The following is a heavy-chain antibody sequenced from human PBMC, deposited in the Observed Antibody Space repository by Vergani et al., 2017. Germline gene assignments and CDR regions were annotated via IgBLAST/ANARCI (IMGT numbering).Heavy chain of an antibody. CDR3: ARQEWERRGSGVDP. CDR2: INHSGST. V-gene: IGHV4-39*01. CDR1: GGSISSSSYY. J-gene: IGHJ5*02. D-gene: IGHD1-26*01. Sequence: QLQLQESGPGLVKPSETLSLTCTVSGGSISSSSYYWGWIRQPPGKGLEWIGEINHSGSTHYNPSRKSRVTISVDTSKNQFSLKLSSVTAAGPAGYYWARQEWERRGSGVDPWGQGTLVTVSS.